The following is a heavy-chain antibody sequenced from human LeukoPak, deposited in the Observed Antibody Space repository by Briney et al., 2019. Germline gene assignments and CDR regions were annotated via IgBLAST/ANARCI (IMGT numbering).Heavy chain of an antibody. Sequence: SETLSLTCVVFGDSISSGAYSWSWIRQPPGKGLEWIGYIFHSGSTFYNPSLKSQVTISVDNSKNQFSLRLSSVTAADTAVYYCARELWFANAPGSWLDPWGQGTLVTVSS. CDR3: ARELWFANAPGSWLDP. D-gene: IGHD3-10*01. CDR2: IFHSGST. CDR1: GDSISSGAYS. V-gene: IGHV4-30-2*01. J-gene: IGHJ5*02.